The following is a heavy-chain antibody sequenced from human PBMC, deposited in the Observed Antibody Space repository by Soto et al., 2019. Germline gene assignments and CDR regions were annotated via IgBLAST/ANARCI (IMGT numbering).Heavy chain of an antibody. CDR2: INTGNGNT. CDR3: ARGEQLYHYYYGMDV. V-gene: IGHV1-3*04. Sequence: ASVKVSWKASGYSFTTHAMIWVRQAPGQRPEWMGWINTGNGNTRYSPKFQGRVNITRDTSASTAYMELSSLKSEDTAVYYCARGEQLYHYYYGMDVWGQGSTVTVSS. J-gene: IGHJ6*02. CDR1: GYSFTTHA.